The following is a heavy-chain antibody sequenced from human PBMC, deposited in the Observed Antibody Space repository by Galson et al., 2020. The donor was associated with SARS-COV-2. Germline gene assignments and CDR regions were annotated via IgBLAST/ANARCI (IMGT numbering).Heavy chain of an antibody. V-gene: IGHV3-7*01. CDR2: IKQDGSEK. CDR1: GFTFSSYW. CDR3: ARDSIAVAGNIYYYGMDV. D-gene: IGHD6-19*01. J-gene: IGHJ6*02. Sequence: TGGSLRLSCAASGFTFSSYWMSWVRQAPGKGLEWVANIKQDGSEKYYVDSVKGRFTISRDNANNSLYLQMNSLRAEDTAVYYCARDSIAVAGNIYYYGMDVWGQGTTVTVSS.